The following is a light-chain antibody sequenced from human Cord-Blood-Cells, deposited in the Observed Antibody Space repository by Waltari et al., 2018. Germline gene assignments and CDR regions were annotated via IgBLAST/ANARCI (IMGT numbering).Light chain of an antibody. CDR3: SSYTSSSTWV. J-gene: IGLJ3*02. Sequence: QSALTQPASVSGSPGQSITISCTGTSSDVGGYNYVPWYQQHPGKAPKPMIYDVSKRPSGVSNRFSGSKSGNTASLTISGLQAEDEADYYCSSYTSSSTWVFGGGTKLTAL. CDR2: DVS. CDR1: SSDVGGYNY. V-gene: IGLV2-14*01.